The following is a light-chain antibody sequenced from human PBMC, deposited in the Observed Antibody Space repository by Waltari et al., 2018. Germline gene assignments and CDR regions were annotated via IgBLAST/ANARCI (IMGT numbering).Light chain of an antibody. CDR2: KDS. J-gene: IGLJ3*02. V-gene: IGLV3-25*03. CDR1: ASPQQY. CDR3: QSADSSGTYWV. Sequence: SYELTQPPSVSVSPGQTARITCPGDASPQQYASWYQQKPGQAPVLVIYKDSERPSGIPERFSGSSSGTTVTLTISGVQAEDEADYYCQSADSSGTYWVFGGGTKLTVL.